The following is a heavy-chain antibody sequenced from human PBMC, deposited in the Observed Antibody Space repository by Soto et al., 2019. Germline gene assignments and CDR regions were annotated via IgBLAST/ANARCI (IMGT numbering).Heavy chain of an antibody. CDR1: GGSISSYY. V-gene: IGHV4-59*01. CDR2: IYYSGST. Sequence: SETLSLTCTVSGGSISSYYWSWIRQPPGKGLEWIGYIYYSGSTNYNPSLKSRVTISVDTSKNQFSLKLSSVTAADTAVYYCAGGFDSSSWANYYYYYYMDVWGKGTTVTSP. CDR3: AGGFDSSSWANYYYYYYMDV. D-gene: IGHD6-13*01. J-gene: IGHJ6*03.